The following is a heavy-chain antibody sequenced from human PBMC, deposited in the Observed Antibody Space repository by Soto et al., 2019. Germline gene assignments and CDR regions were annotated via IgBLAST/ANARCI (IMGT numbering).Heavy chain of an antibody. Sequence: ASVKVSCKASGYTFTSYGISWVRQAPGQGLEWMGWISTYNGNTNYAQKLQGRVTMTTDTSTSTAYMELRSLRSDDTAVYYCAREQVYYDSSGPDRTFDYWGQGTLVTV. CDR2: ISTYNGNT. CDR1: GYTFTSYG. CDR3: AREQVYYDSSGPDRTFDY. V-gene: IGHV1-18*01. D-gene: IGHD3-22*01. J-gene: IGHJ4*02.